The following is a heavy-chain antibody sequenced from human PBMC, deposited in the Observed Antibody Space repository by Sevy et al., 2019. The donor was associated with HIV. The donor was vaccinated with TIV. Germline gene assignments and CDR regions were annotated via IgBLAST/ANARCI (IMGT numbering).Heavy chain of an antibody. CDR2: IRSEVYGGTT. V-gene: IGHV3-49*03. Sequence: GGSLRLSCTASGFTFGEYSMSWFRQAPGNGLEWVSFIRSEVYGGTTEYAASVKGRFTISRDDSKSIAYLQMSSLKTEDTAVYYCTRGRRVYADYGVDYWGQGTLVTVSS. CDR3: TRGRRVYADYGVDY. J-gene: IGHJ4*02. CDR1: GFTFGEYS. D-gene: IGHD4-17*01.